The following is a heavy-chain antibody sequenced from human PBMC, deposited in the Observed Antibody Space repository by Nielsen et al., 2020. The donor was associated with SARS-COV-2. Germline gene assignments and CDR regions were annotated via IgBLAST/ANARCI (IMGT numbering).Heavy chain of an antibody. CDR1: GFTFSSYA. J-gene: IGHJ4*02. Sequence: GGSLRLSCAASGFTFSSYAMSWVRQAPGKGLEWVSAISGSGGSTYYADSVKGRFTVSRDNSKNTLYLQMNSLRAEDTAVYYCARLRGYTHFDYWGQGILVTVSS. V-gene: IGHV3-23*01. CDR3: ARLRGYTHFDY. CDR2: ISGSGGST. D-gene: IGHD5-12*01.